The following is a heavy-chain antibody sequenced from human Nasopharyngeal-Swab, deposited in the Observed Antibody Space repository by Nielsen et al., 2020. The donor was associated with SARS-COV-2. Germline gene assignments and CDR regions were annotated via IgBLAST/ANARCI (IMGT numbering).Heavy chain of an antibody. CDR3: AREGELGVSWYFDL. D-gene: IGHD1-26*01. CDR2: IGTAGDT. V-gene: IGHV3-13*01. J-gene: IGHJ2*01. Sequence: GEALKISCAASGFTYRSYDMQGGRQATGKGLEWVSAIGTAGDTYYPGSVKGRFTISRENAKNSLYLQMNSLRAGDTAVYYCAREGELGVSWYFDLWGSGTLVTVSS. CDR1: GFTYRSYD.